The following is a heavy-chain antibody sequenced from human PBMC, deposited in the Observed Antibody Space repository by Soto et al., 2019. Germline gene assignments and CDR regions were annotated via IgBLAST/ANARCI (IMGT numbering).Heavy chain of an antibody. CDR3: AREESSSSFDY. D-gene: IGHD6-6*01. V-gene: IGHV3-30-3*01. CDR2: ISYDGSNK. Sequence: QVQLVESGGGVVQPGRSLRLSCAASGFTFSSYAMHWVRQAPGKGLEWVAVISYDGSNKYYADSVKGRFTISRDNSKNTLYLQMNSXRAEDXAVYYCAREESSSSFDYWGQGTLVTVSS. J-gene: IGHJ4*02. CDR1: GFTFSSYA.